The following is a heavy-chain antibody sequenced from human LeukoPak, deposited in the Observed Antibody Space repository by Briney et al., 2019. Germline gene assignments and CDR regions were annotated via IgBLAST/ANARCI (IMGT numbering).Heavy chain of an antibody. D-gene: IGHD1-26*01. CDR1: GFTFSSYE. J-gene: IGHJ5*02. V-gene: IGHV3-48*03. CDR3: AKDSQWELYNWFDP. Sequence: RGSLRLSCAASGFTFSSYEMNWVRQAPGKGLEWVSYISSSGSTMYYADSVKGRFTISRDNAKNSLYLQMNSLRAEDTAVYYCAKDSQWELYNWFDPWGQGTLVTVSS. CDR2: ISSSGSTM.